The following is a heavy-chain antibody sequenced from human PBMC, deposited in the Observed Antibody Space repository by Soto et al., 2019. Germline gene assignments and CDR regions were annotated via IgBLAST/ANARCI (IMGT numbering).Heavy chain of an antibody. J-gene: IGHJ4*02. V-gene: IGHV1-18*01. D-gene: IGHD1-1*01. Sequence: QVHLVQSGAEVKKPGASVKVSCKASGYTFTSYGITWVRQAPGQGLEWMGWISAHSGNTDYAQKLQGRVIVTRDTSTSTAYMELMSLRSDDTAVYYCARGRYGDYWGQGALVTVSS. CDR3: ARGRYGDY. CDR2: ISAHSGNT. CDR1: GYTFTSYG.